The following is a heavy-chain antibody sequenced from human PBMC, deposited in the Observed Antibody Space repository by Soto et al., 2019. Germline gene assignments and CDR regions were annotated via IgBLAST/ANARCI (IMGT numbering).Heavy chain of an antibody. D-gene: IGHD3-3*01. V-gene: IGHV3-11*01. CDR3: ARNTYYDFWSGYPNWFDP. J-gene: IGHJ5*02. CDR2: ISNTGSII. Sequence: GGSLRLSCAASGFTFSDYYMTWIRQAPGKGLERVSYISNTGSIIHYADSVKGRFTISRDNAKNSLYLQMNSLRAEDTAVYYCARNTYYDFWSGYPNWFDPWGQGTLVTVSS. CDR1: GFTFSDYY.